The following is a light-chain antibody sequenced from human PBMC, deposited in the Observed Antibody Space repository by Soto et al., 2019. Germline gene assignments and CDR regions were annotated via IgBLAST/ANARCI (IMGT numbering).Light chain of an antibody. J-gene: IGLJ3*02. CDR1: SCDVGGYNY. Sequence: QSAVTRPRSVSVLAGQSVSIACTGTSCDVGGYNYVSWYQQHPGKAPKLMIYDVSKRPSGVPDRFSGSKSGNTASLTISGLQAEDEADYYCCSDAGSYTWVFGGGTKVTVL. CDR2: DVS. CDR3: CSDAGSYTWV. V-gene: IGLV2-11*01.